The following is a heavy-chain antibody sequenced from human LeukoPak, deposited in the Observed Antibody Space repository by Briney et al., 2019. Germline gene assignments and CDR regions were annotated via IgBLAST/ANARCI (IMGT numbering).Heavy chain of an antibody. J-gene: IGHJ4*02. CDR1: GYTFTSYD. V-gene: IGHV1-8*01. CDR3: ARGPNRITIFGVVPRIRFDY. CDR2: MNPNSGNT. Sequence: ASVTVSCKASGYTFTSYDINWVRQATGQGLEWMGWMNPNSGNTGYAQKFQGRVTMTRNTSISTAYMELSSLRSEDTAVYYCARGPNRITIFGVVPRIRFDYWGQGTLVTVSS. D-gene: IGHD3-3*01.